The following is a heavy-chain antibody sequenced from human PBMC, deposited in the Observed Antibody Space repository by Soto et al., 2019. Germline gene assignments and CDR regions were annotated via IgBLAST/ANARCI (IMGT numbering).Heavy chain of an antibody. Sequence: QVQLVQSGAEVKKPGASLKVSCKTSGYTFTDYYLHWVRQAPGQGLEWMGWINPNSGGTYFAQRFQGRVTMNRGTSISTAYMELSRLRSDDTAVYYCARGGNLNYWSYFDSWGQGTLITVSS. CDR1: GYTFTDYY. CDR2: INPNSGGT. CDR3: ARGGNLNYWSYFDS. J-gene: IGHJ4*02. D-gene: IGHD1-7*01. V-gene: IGHV1-2*02.